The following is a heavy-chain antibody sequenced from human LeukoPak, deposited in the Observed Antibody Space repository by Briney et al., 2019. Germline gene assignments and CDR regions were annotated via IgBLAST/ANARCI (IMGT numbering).Heavy chain of an antibody. CDR2: IYYSGST. V-gene: IGHV4-31*03. CDR3: ARNGLCLGELSPPFDY. D-gene: IGHD3-16*02. Sequence: SETLSLTCTVSGGSISSGGYYWSWIRQHPGKGLEWIGYIYYSGSTYYNPSLKSRVTISVDTSKNQFSLKLSSVTAADTAVYYCARNGLCLGELSPPFDYWGQGTLVTVSS. CDR1: GGSISSGGYY. J-gene: IGHJ4*02.